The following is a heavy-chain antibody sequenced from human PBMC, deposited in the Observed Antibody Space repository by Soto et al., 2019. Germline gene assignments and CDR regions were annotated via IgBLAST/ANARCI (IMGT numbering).Heavy chain of an antibody. D-gene: IGHD2-8*02. CDR2: IYYSGST. Sequence: TSDTLSLTCTVSGGSISSSSYYGGWIRQPPGKGLEWIGSIYYSGSTYYNPSLKSRVTISVDTSKNQFSLKLTSVTAADTAVYYCARDKITGLFDYWGQGTLVTVSS. CDR3: ARDKITGLFDY. CDR1: GGSISSSSYY. J-gene: IGHJ4*02. V-gene: IGHV4-39*07.